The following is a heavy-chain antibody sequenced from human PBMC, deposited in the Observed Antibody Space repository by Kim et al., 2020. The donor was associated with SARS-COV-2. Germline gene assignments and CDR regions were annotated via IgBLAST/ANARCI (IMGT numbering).Heavy chain of an antibody. J-gene: IGHJ4*02. V-gene: IGHV4-59*09. D-gene: IGHD6-25*01. CDR3: ARGAIAATGSPRY. Sequence: YNLCLNSRVTISVDTSKNQFSLKRSSVTAADTAVYYCARGAIAATGSPRYWGQGALVTVSS.